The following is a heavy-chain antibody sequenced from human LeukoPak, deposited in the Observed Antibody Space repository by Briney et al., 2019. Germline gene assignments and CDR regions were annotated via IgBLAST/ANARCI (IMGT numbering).Heavy chain of an antibody. J-gene: IGHJ4*02. Sequence: PGGSLRLSCAASGFTFSSYAMSWVRQAPGKGLEWVSVLSGSGDSTHYADSVKGRFTISRDNSKNTLYLLMNSLRAEDTAIYYCAKVWSSSWSPFDYWGQGTLVTVSS. D-gene: IGHD6-13*01. V-gene: IGHV3-23*01. CDR3: AKVWSSSWSPFDY. CDR2: LSGSGDST. CDR1: GFTFSSYA.